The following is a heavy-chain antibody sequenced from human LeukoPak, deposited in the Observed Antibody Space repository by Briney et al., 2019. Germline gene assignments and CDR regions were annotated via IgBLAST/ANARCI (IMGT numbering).Heavy chain of an antibody. CDR3: ARRYYYNLGSFPFDF. J-gene: IGHJ4*02. V-gene: IGHV4-34*01. D-gene: IGHD3-10*01. CDR2: IDNSGTT. CDR1: GGPFSGYF. Sequence: SETLSLTCAVSGGPFSGYFWSWIRQSSGKGLEWIGEIDNSGTTNYNPSLNSRVTISEDTSKNQFYLNLSSVTAADTAVYYCARRYYYNLGSFPFDFWGQGTLVTVSS.